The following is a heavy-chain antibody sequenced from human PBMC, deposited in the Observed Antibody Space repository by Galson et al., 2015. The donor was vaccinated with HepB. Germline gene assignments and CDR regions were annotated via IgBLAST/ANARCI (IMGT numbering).Heavy chain of an antibody. CDR2: SRNRGNSYTT. J-gene: IGHJ4*02. D-gene: IGHD1-1*01. CDR3: ARVGTLVTAVEGLDQ. CDR1: GFTFSNHY. Sequence: SLRLSCAASGFTFSNHYMDWVRQAPGKGLEWVGRSRNRGNSYTTEYAASVKGRFTISRDDSKNSLYLQMNSLKTEDTAVYYCARVGTLVTAVEGLDQWGQGTLVTVSS. V-gene: IGHV3-72*01.